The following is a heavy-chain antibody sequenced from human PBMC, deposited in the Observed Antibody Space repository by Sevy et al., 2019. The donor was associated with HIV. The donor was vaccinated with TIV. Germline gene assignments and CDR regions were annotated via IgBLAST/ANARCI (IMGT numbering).Heavy chain of an antibody. D-gene: IGHD2-2*01. CDR1: GFTFSSDW. CDR2: INSDGAST. CDR3: TRGTQGTSSH. J-gene: IGHJ4*02. V-gene: IGHV3-74*01. Sequence: GGSLRLSCAISGFTFSSDWMHWVRQVPGKGLVWVCRINSDGASTHYADAVKGRFTVSTDKGKNTLYLQMNSLRVDDAAVYFCTRGTQGTSSHWGQGTLVTVSS.